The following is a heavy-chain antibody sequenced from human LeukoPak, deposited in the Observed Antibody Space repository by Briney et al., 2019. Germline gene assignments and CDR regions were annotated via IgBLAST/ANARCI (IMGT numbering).Heavy chain of an antibody. V-gene: IGHV3-23*01. Sequence: GGSLRLSCAASGFTFSGYAMSWVRQAPGKGLEWVSVVSGSGGSTYYADSVKGRFTISRDNSKNTLYLQMNSLRAEDTAVYFCAKDLLRQSYYFDNWGQGALVTVSS. CDR2: VSGSGGST. D-gene: IGHD2-15*01. CDR3: AKDLLRQSYYFDN. J-gene: IGHJ4*02. CDR1: GFTFSGYA.